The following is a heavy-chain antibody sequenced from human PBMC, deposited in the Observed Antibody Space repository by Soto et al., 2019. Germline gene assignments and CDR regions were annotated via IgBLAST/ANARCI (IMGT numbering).Heavy chain of an antibody. CDR1: GGSISSSNW. CDR2: VYHSGST. J-gene: IGHJ4*02. Sequence: QVQLQESGPGLVKPSGTLSLTCAVSGGSISSSNWWSWVRQPPGKGLEWIGEVYHSGSTNYNPSPTSRVXXXVXKSKNQFSLKLSSVTAADTAVYYCARSTRSGTTFDYWGQGTLVTVSS. D-gene: IGHD4-17*01. V-gene: IGHV4-4*02. CDR3: ARSTRSGTTFDY.